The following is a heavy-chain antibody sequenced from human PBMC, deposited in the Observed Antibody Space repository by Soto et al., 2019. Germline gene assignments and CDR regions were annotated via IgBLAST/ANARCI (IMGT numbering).Heavy chain of an antibody. CDR1: GFTFSSYW. Sequence: GGSLRLSCAASGFTFSSYWMSWVRQAPGKGLEWVANIKQDGSEKYYVDSVKGRFTISRDNAKNSLYLQMNSLRAEDTAVYYCARDRGITIVGVDPDDYWGQRSPVIVSS. CDR2: IKQDGSEK. J-gene: IGHJ4*01. CDR3: ARDRGITIVGVDPDDY. V-gene: IGHV3-7*01. D-gene: IGHD3-3*01.